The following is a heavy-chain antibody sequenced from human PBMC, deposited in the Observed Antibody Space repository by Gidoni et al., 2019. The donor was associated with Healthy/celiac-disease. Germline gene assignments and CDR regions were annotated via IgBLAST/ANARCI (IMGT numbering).Heavy chain of an antibody. J-gene: IGHJ4*02. Sequence: QVQLQHWGDGLLKPSETLSLTCAVYHGSFSGYSWSWIRQPPGKGLEWIGAINHSGSTNYNPSLKSRFTISVDTSKNQFSLKLSSVTAADTAVYYCARVSWSGRTFDYWGQGTLVTVSS. CDR1: HGSFSGYS. CDR3: ARVSWSGRTFDY. V-gene: IGHV4-34*01. CDR2: INHSGST. D-gene: IGHD3-3*01.